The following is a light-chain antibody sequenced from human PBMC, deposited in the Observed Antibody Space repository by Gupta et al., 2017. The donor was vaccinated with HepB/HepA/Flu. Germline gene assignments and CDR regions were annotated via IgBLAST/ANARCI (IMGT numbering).Light chain of an antibody. J-gene: IGKJ5*01. CDR1: QSITPF. CDR3: QQTCSTPMT. CDR2: GAS. V-gene: IGKV1-39*01. Sequence: DIQMTQSPSSLSVSLGDRVTITCQASQSITPFLVWYQQKPGKAPKLLIYGASSWQSGVPSRFSGSGSGTDFTLTISRLQPEDFATYYCQQTCSTPMTFGQGTRLESK.